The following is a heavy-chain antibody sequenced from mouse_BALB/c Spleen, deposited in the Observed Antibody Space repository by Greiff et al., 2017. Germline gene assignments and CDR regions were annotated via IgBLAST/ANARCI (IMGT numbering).Heavy chain of an antibody. CDR3: TRDYYGSSFDY. V-gene: IGHV5-6-4*01. D-gene: IGHD1-1*01. Sequence: LQQSGGGLVKPGGSLKLSCAASGFTFSSYTMSWVRQTPEKRLEWVATISSGGSYTYYPDSVKGRFTISRDNAKNTLYLQMSSLKSEDTAMYYCTRDYYGSSFDYWGQGTTLTVSS. J-gene: IGHJ2*01. CDR1: GFTFSSYT. CDR2: ISSGGSYT.